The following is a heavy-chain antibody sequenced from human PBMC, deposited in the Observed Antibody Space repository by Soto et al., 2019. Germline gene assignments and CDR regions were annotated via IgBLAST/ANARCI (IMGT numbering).Heavy chain of an antibody. CDR3: VRRYGLGRPNWFDP. Sequence: QLQLQESGPGLVKPSETLSLTCTVSGGSISSRDYYWGWIRQPPGKGLEWIGSIYYSGKTLYNPSLQSRGAICVDTCKNQFTLNLRSLTAADTAVYYCVRRYGLGRPNWFDPWGQGTLVTVSS. CDR2: IYYSGKT. V-gene: IGHV4-39*01. J-gene: IGHJ5*02. CDR1: GGSISSRDYY. D-gene: IGHD3-10*01.